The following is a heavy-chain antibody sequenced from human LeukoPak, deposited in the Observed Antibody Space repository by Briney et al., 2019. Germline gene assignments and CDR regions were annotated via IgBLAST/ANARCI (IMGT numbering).Heavy chain of an antibody. V-gene: IGHV3-66*04. J-gene: IGHJ4*02. CDR1: GFTVGSNY. CDR3: ARLSANSSAYFFDY. D-gene: IGHD3-22*01. CDR2: IYRGGST. Sequence: GGSLRLSCAASGFTVGSNYMSWVRQAPGKGLEWVSIIYRGGSTNYADSVKGRFTISRDTSKNTLYLQMNSLRAEDTAVYYCARLSANSSAYFFDYWGQGTLVTASS.